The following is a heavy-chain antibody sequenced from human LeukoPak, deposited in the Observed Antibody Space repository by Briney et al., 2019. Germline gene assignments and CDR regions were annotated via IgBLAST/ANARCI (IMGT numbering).Heavy chain of an antibody. CDR1: GGSISSYY. D-gene: IGHD6-13*01. J-gene: IGHJ4*02. Sequence: KPSETLSLTCTVSGGSISSYYWSWIRQPPGKGLEWIGYIYYSGSTNYNPSLKSRVTISVDTSKNQFSLKLSSVTAADTAVYYCARGVIAAAGKGDYFVYWGQGTLVTVSS. CDR3: ARGVIAAAGKGDYFVY. CDR2: IYYSGST. V-gene: IGHV4-59*01.